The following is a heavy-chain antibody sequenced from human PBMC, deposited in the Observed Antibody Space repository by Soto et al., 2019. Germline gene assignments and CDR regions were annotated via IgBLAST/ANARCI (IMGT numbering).Heavy chain of an antibody. V-gene: IGHV1-69*13. Sequence: ASVKVSCKASGGTFNSYAISWVRQAPGQGLEWMGGIIPIFGTANYAQKFQGRATITADESTSTAYMELSSLRSEDTAVYYCAGKSEYYYDSSGPPYWYFDLWGRGTLVTVSS. J-gene: IGHJ2*01. CDR3: AGKSEYYYDSSGPPYWYFDL. CDR2: IIPIFGTA. D-gene: IGHD3-22*01. CDR1: GGTFNSYA.